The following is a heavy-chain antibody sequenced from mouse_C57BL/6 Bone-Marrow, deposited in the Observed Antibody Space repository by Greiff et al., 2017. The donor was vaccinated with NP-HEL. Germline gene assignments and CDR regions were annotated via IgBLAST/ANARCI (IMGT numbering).Heavy chain of an antibody. CDR1: GFSLTSYG. V-gene: IGHV2-2*01. D-gene: IGHD1-1*01. J-gene: IGHJ1*03. Sequence: QVQLQQSGPGLVQPSQSLSITCTVSGFSLTSYGVHWVRQSPGKGLEWLGVIWRGGSTDYNAAFISRLSISKDNSKSQVFFKMSSLQAEDTAIYYCARLLRYHWYFDVWGTGTTVTVSS. CDR2: IWRGGST. CDR3: ARLLRYHWYFDV.